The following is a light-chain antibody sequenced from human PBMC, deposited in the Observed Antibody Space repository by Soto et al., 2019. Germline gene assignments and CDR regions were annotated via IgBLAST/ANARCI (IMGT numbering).Light chain of an antibody. CDR1: TGAVTSGHY. J-gene: IGLJ2*01. V-gene: IGLV7-46*01. CDR3: LVSYTGAYVV. Sequence: QAVVTQEPSLTVSPGGTVTLTCGSSTGAVTSGHYPYWFQQKPGQAPRTLIYNTSNKHSWTPARFSGSLLGDKAALTLSGAQPEDEAEYYCLVSYTGAYVVLGGGTKLTVL. CDR2: NTS.